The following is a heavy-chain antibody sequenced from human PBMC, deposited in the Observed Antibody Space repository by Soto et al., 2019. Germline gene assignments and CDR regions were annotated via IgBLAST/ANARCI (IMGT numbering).Heavy chain of an antibody. D-gene: IGHD6-19*01. CDR3: ATYPPIAVAGTGDI. J-gene: IGHJ3*02. CDR2: IYYSGST. Sequence: TLSLTCTVSGGSISSSSYYWGWIRQPPGKGLEWIGSIYYSGSTYYNPSLKSRVTISVDTSKNQFSLKLSSVTAADTAVYYCATYPPIAVAGTGDIWGQGTMVTVSS. V-gene: IGHV4-39*01. CDR1: GGSISSSSYY.